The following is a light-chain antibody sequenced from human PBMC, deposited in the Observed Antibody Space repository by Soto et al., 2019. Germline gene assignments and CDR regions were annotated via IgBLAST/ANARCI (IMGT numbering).Light chain of an antibody. J-gene: IGKJ2*01. CDR1: QSVYSAY. V-gene: IGKV3-20*01. CDR3: LQYGSSPAT. CDR2: GAS. Sequence: ESVLKQSPGTLSLSPRKRATLSCRASQSVYSAYLAWYRQKPGQAPRLLSYGASSRTTGTPDRFSGGGSGTDFTLTISRLEPADFAVYNCLQYGSSPATFGQGTKLEIK.